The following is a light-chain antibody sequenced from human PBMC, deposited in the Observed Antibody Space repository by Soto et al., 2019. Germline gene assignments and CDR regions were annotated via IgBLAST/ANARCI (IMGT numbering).Light chain of an antibody. CDR2: DAS. CDR3: QQYVASPYT. V-gene: IGKV3-20*01. Sequence: DIVLTQSPGTLSFSAGERATLSFGASQSINSRSLAWYQQKPGQAPRLLIYDASSRATGIPDRFSASGSGTDFTLTISSLEPEDFAVYYCQQYVASPYTFGQGTKVDIK. CDR1: QSINSRS. J-gene: IGKJ2*01.